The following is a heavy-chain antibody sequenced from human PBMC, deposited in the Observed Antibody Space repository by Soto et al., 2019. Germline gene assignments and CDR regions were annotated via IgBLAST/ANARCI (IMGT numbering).Heavy chain of an antibody. CDR1: GYTFTSYY. D-gene: IGHD6-19*01. CDR3: ARIIGGSVAGYFDY. J-gene: IGHJ4*02. V-gene: IGHV1-46*01. Sequence: ASVKVSCKASGYTFTSYYMHWVRQAPEQGLEWMGIINPSDGSTTYAENFQGRVTITRDTSTSTVYMGLSSLRSEDTAMHYCARIIGGSVAGYFDYWGRGTLVTVSS. CDR2: INPSDGST.